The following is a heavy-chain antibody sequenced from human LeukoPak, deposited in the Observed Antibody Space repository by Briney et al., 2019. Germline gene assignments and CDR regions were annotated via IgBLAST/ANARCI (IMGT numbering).Heavy chain of an antibody. D-gene: IGHD6-19*01. CDR2: MNPNSGIT. J-gene: IGHJ5*01. V-gene: IGHV1-8*01. CDR3: ARESGWTDNWLDS. CDR1: GYTFTTHD. Sequence: ASVKVSCKASGYTFTTHDINWVRQAPGQGLEWLGWMNPNSGITGYAQKFQGRVNMTRDTSRSTVYMPLGSLRHDGTAVYYCARESGWTDNWLDSWGQGTLVPVSS.